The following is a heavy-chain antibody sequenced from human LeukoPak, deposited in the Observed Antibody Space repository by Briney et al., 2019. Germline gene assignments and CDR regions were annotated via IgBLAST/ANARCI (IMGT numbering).Heavy chain of an antibody. D-gene: IGHD5-18*01. CDR1: GRSFSGYY. J-gene: IGHJ5*02. V-gene: IGHV4-34*01. Sequence: PSETVSLTCAVYGRSFSGYYWSWIRPPPAKGLELVGEINHSWSTNYSQSLKSRVSISVDTSKKQFFLKLSSVTAADTAVYYCARVGRRGYRVNNWFDPWGQGTLVTVSS. CDR2: INHSWST. CDR3: ARVGRRGYRVNNWFDP.